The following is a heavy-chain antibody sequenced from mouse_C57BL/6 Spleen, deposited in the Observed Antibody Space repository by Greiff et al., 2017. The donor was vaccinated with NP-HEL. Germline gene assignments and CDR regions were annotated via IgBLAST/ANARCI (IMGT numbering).Heavy chain of an antibody. V-gene: IGHV1-39*01. Sequence: VQLKESGPELVKPGASVKVSCKASGYSFTDYNMNWVKQSNGKSLEWIGVINPNYGTTSYNQKFKGKATLTVDQSSSTAYMQLNSLTSEDSAVYYCARGLYYYGSSLAMDYWGQGTSVTVSS. J-gene: IGHJ4*01. CDR2: INPNYGTT. CDR1: GYSFTDYN. CDR3: ARGLYYYGSSLAMDY. D-gene: IGHD1-1*01.